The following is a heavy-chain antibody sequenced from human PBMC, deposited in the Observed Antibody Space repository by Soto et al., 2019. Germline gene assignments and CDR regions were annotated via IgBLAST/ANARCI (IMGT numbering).Heavy chain of an antibody. CDR3: ARMSSSGWSQHDY. D-gene: IGHD6-19*01. CDR2: IYYDGRT. V-gene: IGHV4-39*07. Sequence: SGTLSLTCFVSGCPFTNNNFYWVWIPQPPGKGLEWVGSIYYDGRTYYNPSLKSRSTISVDTSNNQFSLKLSSVTAADTAVYYCARMSSSGWSQHDYWGQGTLVTVSS. CDR1: GCPFTNNNFY. J-gene: IGHJ4*02.